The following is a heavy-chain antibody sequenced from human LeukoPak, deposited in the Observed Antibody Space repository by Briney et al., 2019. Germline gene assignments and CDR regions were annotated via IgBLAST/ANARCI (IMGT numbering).Heavy chain of an antibody. CDR1: GFTFSGSP. CDR3: TTYCSSTSCYLGGYMDV. D-gene: IGHD2-2*01. Sequence: QPGGSLKLSCAASGFTFSGSPMHWVRQASGKGLEWVGRIRSKAYSYATAYAASVKGRFTISRDDSKNTAYLQMNSLETEDTAVHFCTTYCSSTSCYLGGYMDVWGKGTTVTVSS. CDR2: IRSKAYSYAT. V-gene: IGHV3-73*01. J-gene: IGHJ6*03.